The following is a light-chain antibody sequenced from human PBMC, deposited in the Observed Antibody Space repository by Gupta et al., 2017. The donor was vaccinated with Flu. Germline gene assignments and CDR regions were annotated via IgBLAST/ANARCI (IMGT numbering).Light chain of an antibody. J-gene: IGLJ1*01. V-gene: IGLV3-1*01. Sequence: CSGDELEDKYVAWYQQKPGQSLVLVSYNDGRRASAIPVRFSASNSGNTGTLTMRGTQAVDEDDYYCQEWDRNTYVFGSGTKVSVL. CDR2: NDG. CDR1: ELEDKY. CDR3: QEWDRNTYV.